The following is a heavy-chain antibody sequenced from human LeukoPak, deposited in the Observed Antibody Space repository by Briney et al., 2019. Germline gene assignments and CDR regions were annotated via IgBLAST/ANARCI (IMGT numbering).Heavy chain of an antibody. J-gene: IGHJ3*02. D-gene: IGHD6-19*01. CDR3: ASVSSGWYPDAFDI. Sequence: PGGSLRLSCAASGFTFSSYEMNWVRQAPGKGLEWVANIKQDGSEKYYVDSVKGRFTISRDNAKNSLYLQMNSLRAEDTAVYYCASVSSGWYPDAFDIWGQGTMVTVSS. CDR1: GFTFSSYE. V-gene: IGHV3-7*01. CDR2: IKQDGSEK.